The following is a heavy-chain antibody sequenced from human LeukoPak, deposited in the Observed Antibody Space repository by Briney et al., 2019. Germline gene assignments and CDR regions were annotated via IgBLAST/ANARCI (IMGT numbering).Heavy chain of an antibody. CDR1: GGSISSSSYY. D-gene: IGHD3-3*01. CDR3: ATHRPYDFWSGYYPNWFDP. J-gene: IGHJ5*02. V-gene: IGHV4-39*01. Sequence: PSETLSLTCTVSGGSISSSSYYWGWIRQPPGKGLEWIGSIYYSGSTYYNPSLKSRVTISVDTSKNQFSLELSSVTAADTAVYYCATHRPYDFWSGYYPNWFDPWGQGTLVTVSS. CDR2: IYYSGST.